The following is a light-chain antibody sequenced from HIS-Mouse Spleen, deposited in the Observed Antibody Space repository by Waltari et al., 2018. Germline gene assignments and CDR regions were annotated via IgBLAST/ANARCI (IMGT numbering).Light chain of an antibody. V-gene: IGKV1-6*01. Sequence: AIQMTQSPSSLSASLGDRFTITCRASQGIRNDLGWYQQKPGKAPKLLIYAASSLQSGVPSRFSGSGSGTDFTLTISSLQPEDFATYYCLQDYNYPRTFGQGTKVEIK. CDR2: AAS. CDR3: LQDYNYPRT. J-gene: IGKJ1*01. CDR1: QGIRND.